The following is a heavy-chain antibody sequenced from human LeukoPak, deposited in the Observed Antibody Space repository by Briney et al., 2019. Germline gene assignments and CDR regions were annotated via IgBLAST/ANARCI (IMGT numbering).Heavy chain of an antibody. CDR2: IRYDGSNK. V-gene: IGHV3-30*02. D-gene: IGHD3-22*01. J-gene: IGHJ4*02. CDR3: ARSTYYYDSSGYPHMYYFDY. Sequence: PGGSLRLSCAASGFTFSSYGMHWVRQAPGKGLEWVAFIRYDGSNKYYADSVKGRFTISRDNSKNTLYLQMNSLRAEDTAVYYCARSTYYYDSSGYPHMYYFDYWGQGTLVTVSS. CDR1: GFTFSSYG.